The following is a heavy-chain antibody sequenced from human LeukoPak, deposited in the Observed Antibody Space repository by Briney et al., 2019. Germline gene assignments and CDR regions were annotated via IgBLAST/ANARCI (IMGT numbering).Heavy chain of an antibody. CDR2: IKQDGSEK. J-gene: IGHJ4*02. V-gene: IGHV3-7*01. D-gene: IGHD1-7*01. Sequence: PGGSLRLPCAASGFTFSNYWMSWVRQAPGKGLEWVANIKQDGSEKYYVNSVKGRFTISRDNAKNSLYLQMSSLRAEDTAIYYCAREDDWNYEDYWGQGTLVSVSS. CDR1: GFTFSNYW. CDR3: AREDDWNYEDY.